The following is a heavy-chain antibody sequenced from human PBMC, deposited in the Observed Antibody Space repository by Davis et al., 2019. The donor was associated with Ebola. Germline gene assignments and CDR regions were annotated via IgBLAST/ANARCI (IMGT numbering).Heavy chain of an antibody. J-gene: IGHJ6*04. Sequence: GGSLRLSCAASGFTFTSYGMHWVRQAPGKGLEWVAVVSYDGNTEYYADSVKGRFTISRDNSKNTLFLQMNSLRAEDTAVYYCARVEWELLRGLLYYYYGMDVWGKGTTVTVSS. V-gene: IGHV3-30*03. CDR1: GFTFTSYG. D-gene: IGHD1-26*01. CDR2: VSYDGNTE. CDR3: ARVEWELLRGLLYYYYGMDV.